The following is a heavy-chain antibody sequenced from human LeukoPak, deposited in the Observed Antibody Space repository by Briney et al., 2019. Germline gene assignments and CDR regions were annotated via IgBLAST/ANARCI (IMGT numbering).Heavy chain of an antibody. V-gene: IGHV3-30*04. CDR1: GFTLSNYA. CDR3: TRGPATDYYDTSGYCDY. J-gene: IGHJ4*02. CDR2: ISFDGRNT. Sequence: GGSLRLSCVASGFTLSNYAMHWVRQAPGKGLEWVTNISFDGRNTHYVDSVKGRFTISRDSSKNTLYLQMSSLRPEDTAVYYCTRGPATDYYDTSGYCDYWGQGTLVTVSS. D-gene: IGHD3-22*01.